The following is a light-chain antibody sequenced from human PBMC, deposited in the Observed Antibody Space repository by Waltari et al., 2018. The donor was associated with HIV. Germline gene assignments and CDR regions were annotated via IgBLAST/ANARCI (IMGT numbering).Light chain of an antibody. J-gene: IGKJ4*01. CDR3: QQRTNWPALT. CDR2: HAS. V-gene: IGKV3-11*01. CDR1: QNVGTY. Sequence: EIVLTQSPATLSLSPGETATLSCRASQNVGTYLTGYQLKPGQAPRLLIFHASKRATGIPARFRGSGSGTDFTLTISSLESEDSALYFCQQRTNWPALTFGGGTKVEI.